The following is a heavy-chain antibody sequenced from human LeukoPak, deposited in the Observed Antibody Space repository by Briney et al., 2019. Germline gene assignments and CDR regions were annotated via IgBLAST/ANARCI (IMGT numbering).Heavy chain of an antibody. D-gene: IGHD2-21*01. J-gene: IGHJ4*02. Sequence: SQTLSLTCSVSGGSISSGNYFWSWIRQPPGKGLEWIGYVYYTGSTYYNPSLKSRVTISADTSKNQFSLNLTSVTAADTALYYCARGSTYSPIPKYWGQETLVTVSS. CDR3: ARGSTYSPIPKY. CDR1: GGSISSGNYF. V-gene: IGHV4-30-4*01. CDR2: VYYTGST.